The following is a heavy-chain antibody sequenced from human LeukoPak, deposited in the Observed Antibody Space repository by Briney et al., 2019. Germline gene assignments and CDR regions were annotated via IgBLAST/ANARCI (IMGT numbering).Heavy chain of an antibody. Sequence: PGGSLRLSCAASGFIVSNNYMSWVRQDPGEGLEWVSVIYSGGSTYYADSVKGRFTISRDNSKNTLYLQMNSLRAEDTAVYYCARGLVPDYYYYYYMDVWGEGTTVAVSS. CDR2: IYSGGST. CDR1: GFIVSNNY. V-gene: IGHV3-66*02. D-gene: IGHD2-2*01. CDR3: ARGLVPDYYYYYYMDV. J-gene: IGHJ6*03.